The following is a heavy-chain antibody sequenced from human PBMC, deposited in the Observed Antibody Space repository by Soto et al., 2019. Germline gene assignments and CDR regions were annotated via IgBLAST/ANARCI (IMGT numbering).Heavy chain of an antibody. CDR1: GQTFNSEG. J-gene: IGHJ4*02. Sequence: VTGSSTASGQTFNSEGISWVRPALGQVLEWMGWISAYNGNTNYAQKLQGRVTMATDTSTSTAYMELRSLRSDDTAGYYCARGNDYYDRSGDYCWGQGTPVTVSS. CDR3: ARGNDYYDRSGDYC. CDR2: ISAYNGNT. V-gene: IGHV1-18*01. D-gene: IGHD3-22*01.